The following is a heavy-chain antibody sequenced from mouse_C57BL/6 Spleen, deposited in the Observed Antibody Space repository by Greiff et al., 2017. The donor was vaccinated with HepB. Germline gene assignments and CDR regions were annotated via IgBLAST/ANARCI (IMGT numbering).Heavy chain of an antibody. J-gene: IGHJ1*03. CDR2: IYPGSGST. V-gene: IGHV1-55*01. CDR1: GYTFTSYW. D-gene: IGHD1-1*01. Sequence: VKLVEPGAELVKPGASVKMSCKASGYTFTSYWITWVKQRPGQGLEWIGDIYPGSGSTNYNEKFKSKATLTVDTSSSTAYMQLSSLTSEDSAVYYCARSYYGSSYWYFDVWGTGTTVTVSS. CDR3: ARSYYGSSYWYFDV.